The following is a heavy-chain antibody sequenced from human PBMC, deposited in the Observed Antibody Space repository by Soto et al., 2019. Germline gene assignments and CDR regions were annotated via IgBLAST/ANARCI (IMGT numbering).Heavy chain of an antibody. CDR1: GGSISSGGYY. J-gene: IGHJ4*02. Sequence: SETLSLTCTVSGGSISSGGYYWSWIRQHPGKGLEWIGYIYYSGSTYYNPSLKSRVTISVDTSKNQFSLKLSSVTAADTAVYYCARFQDYYDSSGYQTYFDYRGQGTLVTVSS. CDR2: IYYSGST. D-gene: IGHD3-22*01. CDR3: ARFQDYYDSSGYQTYFDY. V-gene: IGHV4-31*03.